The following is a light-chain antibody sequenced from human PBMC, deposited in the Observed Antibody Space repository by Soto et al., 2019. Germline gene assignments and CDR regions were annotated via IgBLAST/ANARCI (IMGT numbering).Light chain of an antibody. CDR2: DVS. J-gene: IGLJ1*01. CDR1: SSDVGGYNY. V-gene: IGLV2-14*01. Sequence: SALTQPASVSGSPGQSITISCTGTSSDVGGYNYVSWYQQHPGKAPKLMIYDVSNRPSGVSNRFSGSKSGNTASLTISGVQAEDEADYYCSSYTSSSTLYVFGTGTKVTVL. CDR3: SSYTSSSTLYV.